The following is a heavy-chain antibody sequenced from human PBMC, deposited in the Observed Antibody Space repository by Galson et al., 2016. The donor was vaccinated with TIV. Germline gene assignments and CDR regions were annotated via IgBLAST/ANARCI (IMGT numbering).Heavy chain of an antibody. CDR3: ARAMREGLLSPPWHFDY. Sequence: CAISGDSVSSDSATWNWIRQSPSRGLEWLGRTYYRSRWYNDYTVSLKSRLTIIPDTSKNQFSLQLNSGTPEDTAAYFCARAMREGLLSPPWHFDYWGQGILVTVTS. CDR2: TYYRSRWYN. D-gene: IGHD3-10*01. J-gene: IGHJ4*02. V-gene: IGHV6-1*01. CDR1: GDSVSSDSAT.